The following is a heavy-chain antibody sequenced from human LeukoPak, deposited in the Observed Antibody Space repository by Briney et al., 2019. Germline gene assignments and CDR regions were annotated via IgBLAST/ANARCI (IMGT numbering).Heavy chain of an antibody. J-gene: IGHJ4*02. CDR2: MSYDGSNE. CDR3: AKDIRGYSYGYVDY. CDR1: GFTFSNYG. D-gene: IGHD5-18*01. V-gene: IGHV3-30*18. Sequence: GRSLRLSCAASGFTFSNYGMHWVRQAPGKGLEWVAFMSYDGSNEYSADSVKGRFTISRDSSKNTLYLQMNSLRAEDTAVYYCAKDIRGYSYGYVDYWGQGTLVTVSS.